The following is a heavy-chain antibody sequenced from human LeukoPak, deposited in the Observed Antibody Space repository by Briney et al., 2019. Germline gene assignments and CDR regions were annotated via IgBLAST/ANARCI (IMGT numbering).Heavy chain of an antibody. Sequence: GASVKVSCKASGYTFTGYYMHWVRQAPGQGLEWMGWINPNSGGTNYAQKFQGRVTMTRDTSISTAYMELSRLRSDDTAVYYCARDGGYCSSTSCYRLLPNNWFGPWGQGTLVTVSS. D-gene: IGHD2-2*01. J-gene: IGHJ5*02. CDR2: INPNSGGT. CDR3: ARDGGYCSSTSCYRLLPNNWFGP. V-gene: IGHV1-2*02. CDR1: GYTFTGYY.